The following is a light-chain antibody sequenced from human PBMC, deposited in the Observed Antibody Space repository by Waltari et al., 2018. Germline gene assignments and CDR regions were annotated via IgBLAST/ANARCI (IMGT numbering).Light chain of an antibody. CDR2: AAS. Sequence: ETVMTQSPATLSVSPGERATLSCRTSETVSTNLAWYQHKSGQAPRLLIYAASTRATGIPGRFSGSGSGTEFTLTISSLQSEDFAVYYCQQYNNWPPGTFGQGTKLEI. CDR3: QQYNNWPPGT. J-gene: IGKJ2*01. CDR1: ETVSTN. V-gene: IGKV3-15*01.